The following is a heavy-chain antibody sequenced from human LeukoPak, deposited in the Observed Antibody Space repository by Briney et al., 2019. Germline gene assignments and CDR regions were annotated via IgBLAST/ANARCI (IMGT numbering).Heavy chain of an antibody. Sequence: GASVKVSCKASGYTFTSYDINWVRQATGQGLEWMGWMNPNSGNTGYAQKFQGRVTITRNTSISTAYMELSSLRSEDTAVYYCARGLPAAMSRFLEWRVPFDYWGQGTLVTVSS. CDR1: GYTFTSYD. D-gene: IGHD3-3*01. CDR3: ARGLPAAMSRFLEWRVPFDY. J-gene: IGHJ4*02. CDR2: MNPNSGNT. V-gene: IGHV1-8*03.